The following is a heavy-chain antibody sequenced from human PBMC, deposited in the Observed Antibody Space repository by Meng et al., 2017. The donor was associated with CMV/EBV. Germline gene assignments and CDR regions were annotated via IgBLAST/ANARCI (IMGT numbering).Heavy chain of an antibody. J-gene: IGHJ4*02. D-gene: IGHD1-26*01. CDR1: GFTFSSYG. Sequence: GGSLRLSCAASGFTFSSYGMHWVRQAPGKGLEWVAVIWYDGSNKYYADSVKGRFTISRDNSKNTLYLQMNSLRAEDTALYYCARAQSGSYAPTPFDYWGQGTLVTVSS. V-gene: IGHV3-33*01. CDR3: ARAQSGSYAPTPFDY. CDR2: IWYDGSNK.